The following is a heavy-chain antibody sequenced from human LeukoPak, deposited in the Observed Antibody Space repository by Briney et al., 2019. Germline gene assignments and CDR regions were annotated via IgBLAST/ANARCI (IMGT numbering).Heavy chain of an antibody. J-gene: IGHJ3*02. D-gene: IGHD3-10*01. V-gene: IGHV4-59*08. CDR3: ARHAVDTYYYGSGSSPDAFDI. Sequence: PSETLSLTCTVSGGSISSYYWSWIRQPPGKGLEWIGYIYYSGSTNYNPSLKSRVTISVDTSKNQFSLKLSSVTAADTAVYYCARHAVDTYYYGSGSSPDAFDIWGKGTMVTVSS. CDR2: IYYSGST. CDR1: GGSISSYY.